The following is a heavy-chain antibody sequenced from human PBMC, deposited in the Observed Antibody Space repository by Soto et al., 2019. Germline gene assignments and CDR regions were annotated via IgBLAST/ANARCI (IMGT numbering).Heavy chain of an antibody. Sequence: GASVKVSCKASGYTFASYYMHWVRQAPGQGLEWMGIINPSGGSTSYAQKFQGRVTMTRDTSTSTVYMELSSLRSEDTAVYYCARDEQQPADGFDPWGQGTLVTVSS. V-gene: IGHV1-46*03. CDR3: ARDEQQPADGFDP. D-gene: IGHD6-13*01. CDR2: INPSGGST. CDR1: GYTFASYY. J-gene: IGHJ5*02.